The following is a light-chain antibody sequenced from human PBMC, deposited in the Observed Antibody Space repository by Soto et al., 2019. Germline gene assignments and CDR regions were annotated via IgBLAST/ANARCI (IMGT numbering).Light chain of an antibody. J-gene: IGLJ1*01. CDR1: SSDVGGYNY. CDR3: GSYTSSSTYV. V-gene: IGLV2-14*01. Sequence: QSALTQPAAVSGSPGQSITISCTGTSSDVGGYNYVSWYQQHPVKAPKLMIYDVSNRPSGVSIRFSGSKSGNTASLTISGLQAEDEADYYCGSYTSSSTYVFGTGTKVTVL. CDR2: DVS.